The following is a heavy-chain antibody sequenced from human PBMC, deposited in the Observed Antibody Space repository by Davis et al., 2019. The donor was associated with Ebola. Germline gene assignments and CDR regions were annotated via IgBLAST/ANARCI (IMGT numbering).Heavy chain of an antibody. V-gene: IGHV1-18*01. CDR1: GGTFSSYA. J-gene: IGHJ6*02. D-gene: IGHD2-21*02. CDR2: ISAYNGNT. CDR3: ARVINVVVTAIPEGYYYYGMDV. Sequence: AASVKVSCKASGGTFSSYAISWVRQAPGQGLEWMGWISAYNGNTNYAQKLQGRVTITRDTSASTAYMELSSLRSEDTAVYYCARVINVVVTAIPEGYYYYGMDVWGQGTTVTVSS.